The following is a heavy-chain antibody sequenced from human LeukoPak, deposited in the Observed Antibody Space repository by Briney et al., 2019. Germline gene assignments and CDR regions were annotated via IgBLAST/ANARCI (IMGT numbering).Heavy chain of an antibody. CDR1: GGSISSSSYY. CDR3: ASPYSSSWYEYFQH. CDR2: IYYGGST. D-gene: IGHD6-13*01. J-gene: IGHJ1*01. Sequence: PSETLSLTCTVSGGSISSSSYYWGWIRQPPGKGLEWIGSIYYGGSTYYNPSLKSRVTISVDTSKNQFSLKLSSVTAADTAVYYCASPYSSSWYEYFQHWGQGTLVTVSS. V-gene: IGHV4-39*01.